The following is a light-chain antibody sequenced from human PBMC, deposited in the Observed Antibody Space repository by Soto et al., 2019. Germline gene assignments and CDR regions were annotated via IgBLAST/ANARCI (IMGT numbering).Light chain of an antibody. Sequence: DIQMTQSPSTLSASVRDRVTITCRASQSISSRLAWYQQKPGKAPKLLIYKPSSLESGAPSRFSGGGSGTEFTLTISSLQPNDCATYYCQQYNSYSYTFGQGTKLEIK. J-gene: IGKJ2*01. CDR2: KPS. V-gene: IGKV1-5*03. CDR1: QSISSR. CDR3: QQYNSYSYT.